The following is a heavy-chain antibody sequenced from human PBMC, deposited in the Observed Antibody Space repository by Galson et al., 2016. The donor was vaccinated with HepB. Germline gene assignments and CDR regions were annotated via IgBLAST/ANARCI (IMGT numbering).Heavy chain of an antibody. CDR2: TYYRSKWYN. Sequence: CAISGDSVSSNSAAWNWIRQSPSRGLEWLGRTYYRSKWYNDYAVSVKNRIIVNPDTSKNQFSLQLNSVTPEDTAVYYCVEQRKGAPYGMDVWGQGTTVTVSS. D-gene: IGHD1/OR15-1a*01. CDR1: GDSVSSNSAA. V-gene: IGHV6-1*01. J-gene: IGHJ6*02. CDR3: VEQRKGAPYGMDV.